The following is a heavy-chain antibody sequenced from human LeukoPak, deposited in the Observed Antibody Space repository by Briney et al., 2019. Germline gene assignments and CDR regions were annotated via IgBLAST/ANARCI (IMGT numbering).Heavy chain of an antibody. V-gene: IGHV3-23*01. CDR3: ARDHPHYYGSGYYFDY. Sequence: GGSLRLSCAASGFTFSSYAMSWVRQAPGKGLEWVSAISGSGGSTYYADSVKGRFTISRDNSKNTLYLQMNSLRAGDTAVYYCARDHPHYYGSGYYFDYWGQGTLVTVSS. D-gene: IGHD3-10*01. CDR2: ISGSGGST. J-gene: IGHJ4*02. CDR1: GFTFSSYA.